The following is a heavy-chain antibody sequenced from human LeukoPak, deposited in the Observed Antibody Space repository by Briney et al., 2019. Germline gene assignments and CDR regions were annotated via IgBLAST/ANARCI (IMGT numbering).Heavy chain of an antibody. CDR3: ANRISPGY. D-gene: IGHD2/OR15-2a*01. CDR1: GFTFSTYG. V-gene: IGHV3-33*08. J-gene: IGHJ4*02. CDR2: IYYDGSNK. Sequence: GRSLRLSCAASGFTFSTYGMHWVRQAPGKGLEWVAVIYYDGSNKNYENSVKDRFTISRDNSKNTLYLQMNSLRAEDTAVYYCANRISPGYWGQGTLVTVSS.